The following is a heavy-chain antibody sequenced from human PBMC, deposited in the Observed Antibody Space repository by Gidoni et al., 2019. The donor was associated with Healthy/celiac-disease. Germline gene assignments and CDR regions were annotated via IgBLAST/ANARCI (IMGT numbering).Heavy chain of an antibody. CDR2: IRGSGGST. V-gene: IGHV3-23*01. CDR3: ANTSRPRSGRPSNYFDY. Sequence: YAMSWVRPDPGKGLGWVSAIRGSGGSTYYADSVTGRFPISRDNSKNTLSLQMNSLRAEDTAVYYCANTSRPRSGRPSNYFDYWGQGTLVTVSS. D-gene: IGHD3-10*01. J-gene: IGHJ4*02. CDR1: YA.